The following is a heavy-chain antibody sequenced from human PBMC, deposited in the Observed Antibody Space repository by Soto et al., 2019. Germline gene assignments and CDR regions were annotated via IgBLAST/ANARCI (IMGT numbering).Heavy chain of an antibody. Sequence: GGSLRLSCAASGFTFSGCAMHWVRQPSGKGRGWVGRSRSRASSDATAYAASVKGRFTISRDDSKKTAYQQMNSLKTEDTAVYCCTRQPLRFLEWLPPYYYGMDVWGQGTTVTVSS. CDR3: TRQPLRFLEWLPPYYYGMDV. CDR2: SRSRASSDAT. J-gene: IGHJ6*02. V-gene: IGHV3-73*01. D-gene: IGHD3-3*01. CDR1: GFTFSGCA.